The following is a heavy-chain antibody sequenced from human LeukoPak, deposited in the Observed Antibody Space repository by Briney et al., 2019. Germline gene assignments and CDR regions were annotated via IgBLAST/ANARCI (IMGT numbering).Heavy chain of an antibody. V-gene: IGHV3-33*08. J-gene: IGHJ4*02. CDR2: LSYDGRNK. CDR3: ARYSGSHHAMNS. D-gene: IGHD1-26*01. CDR1: GFTFGSYA. Sequence: PGGSLRLSCAASGFTFGSYAMHWVPQAPGKGLEWVAVLSYDGRNKYYVDSVKGRFTISRDNAKNTLYLEMSSLRVEDTAVYYCARYSGSHHAMNSWGQGTLVTVSS.